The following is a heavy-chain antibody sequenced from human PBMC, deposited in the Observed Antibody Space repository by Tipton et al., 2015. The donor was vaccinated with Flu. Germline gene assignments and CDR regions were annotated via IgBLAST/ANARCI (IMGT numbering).Heavy chain of an antibody. CDR1: GGSISSSPYY. J-gene: IGHJ4*01. CDR3: ARGDSHGSAVR. CDR2: RYYNGRI. D-gene: IGHD3-10*01. Sequence: TLSLTCTVSGGSISSSPYYWGWVRQPPGKGLEWIATRYYNGRIYYNLSLESRVSISTDTSKTQFSLTLTSVTAADTAVYYCARGDSHGSAVRWGQGTRVTVSS. V-gene: IGHV4-39*07.